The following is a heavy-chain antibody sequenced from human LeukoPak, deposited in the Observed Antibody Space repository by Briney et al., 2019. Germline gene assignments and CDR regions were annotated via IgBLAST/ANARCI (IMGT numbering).Heavy chain of an antibody. CDR1: GGSISSYY. Sequence: KPSETLSLTCTVSGGSISSYYWSWIRQPPGKGLEWIGYIYYSGSTNYNPSLKSRVTISVDTSKNQFSLKLSSVTAADTAVYYCARGGGYSYAPMYIWGQGTMVTVSS. D-gene: IGHD5-18*01. J-gene: IGHJ3*02. CDR3: ARGGGYSYAPMYI. CDR2: IYYSGST. V-gene: IGHV4-59*01.